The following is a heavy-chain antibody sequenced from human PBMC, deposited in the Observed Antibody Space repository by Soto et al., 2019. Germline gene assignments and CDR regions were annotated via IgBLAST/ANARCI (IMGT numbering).Heavy chain of an antibody. D-gene: IGHD3-22*01. CDR3: ARTYDSSGYPGDYYYGMEV. CDR1: GGTFSSYA. V-gene: IGHV1-69*13. Sequence: SEKVSCKASGGTFSSYAISWVRQAPGQGLEWMGGIIPIFGTANYAQKFQGRVTITADESTSTAYMELSSLRSEDTAVYYCARTYDSSGYPGDYYYGMEVWGQGXTVTVYS. J-gene: IGHJ6*02. CDR2: IIPIFGTA.